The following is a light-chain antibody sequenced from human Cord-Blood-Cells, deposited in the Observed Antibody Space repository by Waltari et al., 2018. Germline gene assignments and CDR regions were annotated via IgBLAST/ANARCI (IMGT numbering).Light chain of an antibody. V-gene: IGLV2-23*01. Sequence: QSALNQPAPVLGSPGQSNPISGSGTSGDVGSCYLVSWYQQHPGKAPKLMIYEGSKRPSGVSNRFSGSKSGNTASLTISGLQAEDEADYYCCSYAGSSTSYVFGTGTKVTVL. CDR3: CSYAGSSTSYV. J-gene: IGLJ1*01. CDR1: SGDVGSCYL. CDR2: EGS.